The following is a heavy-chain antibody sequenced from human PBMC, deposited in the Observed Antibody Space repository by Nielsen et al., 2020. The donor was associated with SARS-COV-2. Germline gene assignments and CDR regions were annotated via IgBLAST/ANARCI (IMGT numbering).Heavy chain of an antibody. CDR2: ISWNSGSI. J-gene: IGHJ5*02. CDR1: GFTFDDYA. D-gene: IGHD6-13*01. V-gene: IGHV3-9*01. Sequence: GGSLRLSCAASGFTFDDYAMHWVRQAPGKGLEWVSGISWNSGSIGYADPVKGRFTISRDNAKNSLYLQMNSLRAEDTALYYCARNLAGYSTRLAFDPWGQGTLVTVSS. CDR3: ARNLAGYSTRLAFDP.